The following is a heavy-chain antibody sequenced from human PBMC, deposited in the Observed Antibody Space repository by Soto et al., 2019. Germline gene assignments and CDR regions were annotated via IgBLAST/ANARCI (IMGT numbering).Heavy chain of an antibody. Sequence: EVQLVESGGGLVQPGGSLRLSCAASGFTFTKNGMNWVRQAPGKGLEWISYISSSSTTIYYAGSVKGRFTISRENARNSLYRQLNSLRGEGTAVCYCASDGGDYWVYSGDSWGQGTLVTVPS. CDR3: ASDGGDYWVYSGDS. V-gene: IGHV3-48*01. CDR2: ISSSSTTI. J-gene: IGHJ4*02. CDR1: GFTFTKNG. D-gene: IGHD4-17*01.